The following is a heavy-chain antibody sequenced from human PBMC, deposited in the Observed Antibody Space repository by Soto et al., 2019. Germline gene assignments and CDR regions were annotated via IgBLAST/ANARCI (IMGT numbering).Heavy chain of an antibody. V-gene: IGHV3-30-3*01. J-gene: IGHJ4*02. D-gene: IGHD2-2*01. CDR2: ISYDGSNK. Sequence: GGSLRLSCAASGFTFSSYAMHWVRQAPGKGLEWVAVISYDGSNKYYADSVKGRFTISRDNSKNTLYLQMNSLRAEDTAVYYCARDCCSSTSGYWACSDYWGQGTLVTVSS. CDR3: ARDCCSSTSGYWACSDY. CDR1: GFTFSSYA.